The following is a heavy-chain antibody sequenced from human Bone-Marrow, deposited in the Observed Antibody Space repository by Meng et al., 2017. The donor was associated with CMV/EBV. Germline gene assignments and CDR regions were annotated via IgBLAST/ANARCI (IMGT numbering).Heavy chain of an antibody. CDR1: GFTFSSYA. CDR3: AKHTRLGYCSSTSCYTGVYFDY. Sequence: LSLTCAASGFTFSSYAMHWVRQAPGKGLEWVAVISYDGSNKYYADSVKGRFTISRDNSKNTLYLQMNSLRAEDTAVYYCAKHTRLGYCSSTSCYTGVYFDYWGQGTLVTVSS. V-gene: IGHV3-30*04. D-gene: IGHD2-2*02. J-gene: IGHJ4*02. CDR2: ISYDGSNK.